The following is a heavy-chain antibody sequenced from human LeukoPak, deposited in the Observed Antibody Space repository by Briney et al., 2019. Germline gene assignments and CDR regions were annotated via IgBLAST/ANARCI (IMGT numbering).Heavy chain of an antibody. CDR1: GGTFSSYA. Sequence: ASVKVSCRASGGTFSSYAISWVRQAPGQGLEGMGWINPNSGVTNSAQNFQGRATMSRDTPISTPYMQVTSLRSDDTPGYYWSRDFRGYSDIVVVPPAGPFDYWGKGNLVIVSS. V-gene: IGHV1-2*02. D-gene: IGHD2-2*01. J-gene: IGHJ4*02. CDR3: SRDFRGYSDIVVVPPAGPFDY. CDR2: INPNSGVT.